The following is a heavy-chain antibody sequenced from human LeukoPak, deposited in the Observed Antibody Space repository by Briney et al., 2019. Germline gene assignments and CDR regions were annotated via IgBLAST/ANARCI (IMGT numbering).Heavy chain of an antibody. CDR3: AGRRITIFGEVIRSRRHWFDP. CDR1: GVSISSYY. J-gene: IGHJ5*02. V-gene: IGHV4-59*12. D-gene: IGHD3-3*01. Sequence: SETLSLTCTVSGVSISSYYWSWIRQPPGKGLEWVGYIYYSGSTNYNPSLKSRVTISVDTSKNQFSLKLSSVTAADRAVYYWAGRRITIFGEVIRSRRHWFDPWGQGTLVTVSS. CDR2: IYYSGST.